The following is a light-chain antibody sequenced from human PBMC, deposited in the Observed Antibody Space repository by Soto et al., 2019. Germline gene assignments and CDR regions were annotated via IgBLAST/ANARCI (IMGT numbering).Light chain of an antibody. CDR2: EDS. Sequence: QSALTQPASVSGSPGQSITISCTGTSSDAGNYNFVSWYQQHPGKAPKVIIYEDSTRPSGVSNRFSGSKSGNTASLTISGLQAEDEADYYCSSYISSSTRVFGGGTKLTVL. CDR1: SSDAGNYNF. J-gene: IGLJ3*02. CDR3: SSYISSSTRV. V-gene: IGLV2-14*02.